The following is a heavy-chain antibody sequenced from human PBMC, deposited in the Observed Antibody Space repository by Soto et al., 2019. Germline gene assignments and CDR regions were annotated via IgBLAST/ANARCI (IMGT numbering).Heavy chain of an antibody. CDR1: GYTFTSYA. D-gene: IGHD3-16*01. V-gene: IGHV1-3*05. Sequence: QVQLVQSGAEEKKPGASVKVSCKASGYTFTSYAMHWVRQAPGQRLEWMGWINAGNGNTKYSQKFQGRVTITRDTSASTASMERSSLISEDTAVYYCARGTPVWFDPWGQGTLVTVSS. CDR3: ARGTPVWFDP. CDR2: INAGNGNT. J-gene: IGHJ5*02.